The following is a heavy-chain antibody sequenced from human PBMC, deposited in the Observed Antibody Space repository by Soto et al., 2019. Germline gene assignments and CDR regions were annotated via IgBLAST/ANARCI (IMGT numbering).Heavy chain of an antibody. CDR1: GYTFTSHD. CDR3: ASDRSTP. J-gene: IGHJ5*02. D-gene: IGHD2-2*01. Sequence: QVQLVQSGAEVKKPGASVKVSCKASGYTFTSHDINWMRQTTGQGLEWMGWMNPNSGHTNSAQKFQGRVTMTRDTSINTPYMDLPNLRSEDTAIYYCASDRSTPWGRGTLVPVSS. CDR2: MNPNSGHT. V-gene: IGHV1-8*01.